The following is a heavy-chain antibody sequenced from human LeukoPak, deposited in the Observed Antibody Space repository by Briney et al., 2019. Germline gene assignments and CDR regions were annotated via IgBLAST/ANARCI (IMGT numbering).Heavy chain of an antibody. J-gene: IGHJ4*02. CDR1: GYSFTSYW. CDR2: IYPGDSDT. Sequence: GESLKISFKGSGYSFTSYWIGWVRQMPGKGLEWMGIIYPGDSDTRYSPSFQGQVTISADKSISTAYLQWSSLKASDTAMYYCARPASGPNTAAAVDYWGQGTLVTVSS. CDR3: ARPASGPNTAAAVDY. V-gene: IGHV5-51*01. D-gene: IGHD6-13*01.